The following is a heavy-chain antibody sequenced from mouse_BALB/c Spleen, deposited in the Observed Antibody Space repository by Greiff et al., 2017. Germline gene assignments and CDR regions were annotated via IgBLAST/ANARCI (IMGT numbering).Heavy chain of an antibody. J-gene: IGHJ3*01. CDR3: ARDQGYDSWFAY. CDR2: ISSGGSYT. D-gene: IGHD2-2*01. V-gene: IGHV5-9-4*01. Sequence: EVKLEESGGGLVKPGGSLKLSCAASGFTFSSYAMSWVRQSPEKRLEWVAEISSGGSYTYYPDTVTGRFTISRDNAKNTLYLEMSSLRSEDTAMYYCARDQGYDSWFAYWGQGTLVTVSA. CDR1: GFTFSSYA.